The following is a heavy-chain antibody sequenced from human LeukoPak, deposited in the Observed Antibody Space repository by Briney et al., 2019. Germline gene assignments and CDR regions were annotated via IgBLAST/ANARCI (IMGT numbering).Heavy chain of an antibody. Sequence: GGSLRLSCAASRFIFSSYGMHWVRQSPGKGLEWVAFIRYDGSSKYYADSVKGRFTISRDNSKNTLYLQMNSLRAEDTAVYYCAKGAEITFGGVIVSEDCWGQGTLVTVSS. J-gene: IGHJ4*02. CDR2: IRYDGSSK. D-gene: IGHD3-16*02. V-gene: IGHV3-30*02. CDR1: RFIFSSYG. CDR3: AKGAEITFGGVIVSEDC.